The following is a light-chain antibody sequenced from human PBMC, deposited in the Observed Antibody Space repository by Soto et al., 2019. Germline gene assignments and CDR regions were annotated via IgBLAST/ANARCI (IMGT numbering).Light chain of an antibody. CDR3: QQSYSHSRT. CDR1: QGISSY. CDR2: AAS. Sequence: AIRMTQSPSSFSASTGDRVTITCRASQGISSYLAWYQQKPGKAPKLLIYAASTLQSGVPSRFSGSGSGTDFTLTIGSLQPEDFATYYCQQSYSHSRTFGPGTKVDIK. J-gene: IGKJ3*01. V-gene: IGKV1-8*01.